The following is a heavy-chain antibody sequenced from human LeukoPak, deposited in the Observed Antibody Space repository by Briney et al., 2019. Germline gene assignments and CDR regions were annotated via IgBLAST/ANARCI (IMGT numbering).Heavy chain of an antibody. V-gene: IGHV4-59*01. Sequence: PSETLSLTCTVSGGSISGYYWSWTRQPPGKGLEWIGNIHYSGNTNYNPPLKSRVTISVDTSKNQFSLKLRSVTAADTAVYNCARGGYSYVNYFDYWGQGTLVTVSS. CDR1: GGSISGYY. D-gene: IGHD5-18*01. CDR3: ARGGYSYVNYFDY. CDR2: IHYSGNT. J-gene: IGHJ4*02.